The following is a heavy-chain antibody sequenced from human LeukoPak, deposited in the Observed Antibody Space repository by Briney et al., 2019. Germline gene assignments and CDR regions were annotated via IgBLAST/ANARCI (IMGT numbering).Heavy chain of an antibody. V-gene: IGHV4-39*07. J-gene: IGHJ4*02. CDR1: GVSISSSDYY. D-gene: IGHD6-13*01. Sequence: SETLSLTCTVSGVSISSSDYYWGWIRQPPGKGLEWIASIYYSGTTHYNPSLKSRVTMSVDTSKNQFSLKLSSVTAADTAVYYCARAAAAAEYYFDYWGQGTLVTVSS. CDR2: IYYSGTT. CDR3: ARAAAAAEYYFDY.